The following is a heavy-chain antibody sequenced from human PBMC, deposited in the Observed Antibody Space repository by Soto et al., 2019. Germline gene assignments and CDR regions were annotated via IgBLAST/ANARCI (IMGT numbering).Heavy chain of an antibody. Sequence: KTSETLSLTCTVSGGSISSGGYYWSWIRQHPGKGLEWIGYIYYSGSTYYNPSLKSRVTISVDTSKNQFSLKLSSVTAADTAVYYCARGLITDDAFDIWGQGTMVTVSS. CDR1: GGSISSGGYY. CDR3: ARGLITDDAFDI. V-gene: IGHV4-31*03. CDR2: IYYSGST. D-gene: IGHD3-22*01. J-gene: IGHJ3*02.